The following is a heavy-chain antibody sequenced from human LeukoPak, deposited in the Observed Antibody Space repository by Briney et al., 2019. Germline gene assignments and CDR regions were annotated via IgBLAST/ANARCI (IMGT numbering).Heavy chain of an antibody. V-gene: IGHV3-48*04. CDR2: ISSSSGAI. CDR3: ASGGKQTNWGNY. Sequence: GGSLRLSCAASGFTFSSYSMNWVRQAPGKGLEWVSYISSSSGAIYYADSVKGRFTISRDNAKNSLYLQMNSLRAEDTAVYYCASGGKQTNWGNYWGQGTLVTVSS. D-gene: IGHD7-27*01. CDR1: GFTFSSYS. J-gene: IGHJ4*02.